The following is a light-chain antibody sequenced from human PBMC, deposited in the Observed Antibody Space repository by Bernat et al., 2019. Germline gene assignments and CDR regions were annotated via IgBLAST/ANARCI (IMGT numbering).Light chain of an antibody. CDR1: SSDVGDYDY. CDR3: CSFSGSRYVA. V-gene: IGLV2-8*01. CDR2: EVN. Sequence: QSALTQPASVSGSPGQSITISCTGTSSDVGDYDYVSWYQQHPGKAPKLMIYEVNKRPSGVPDRFSGSKSDNTASLTVSGFQAEDEADYYCCSFSGSRYVAFGGGTRLTVL. J-gene: IGLJ2*01.